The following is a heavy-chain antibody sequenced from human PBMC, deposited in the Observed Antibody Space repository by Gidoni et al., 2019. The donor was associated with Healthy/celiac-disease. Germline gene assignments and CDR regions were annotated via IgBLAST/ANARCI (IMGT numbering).Heavy chain of an antibody. CDR3: ARDHSSSFAGFDP. CDR2: LSYDGSNK. Sequence: QVQLVESGGGVVQPGRSLRLSCAASGFTFSRYAMHWVRQAPGKGLEWVAVLSYDGSNKYYADSVKGRFTIFRDNSKNTLYLQMNSLRAEDTAVYYCARDHSSSFAGFDPWGQGTLVTVSS. D-gene: IGHD6-6*01. CDR1: GFTFSRYA. J-gene: IGHJ5*02. V-gene: IGHV3-30*04.